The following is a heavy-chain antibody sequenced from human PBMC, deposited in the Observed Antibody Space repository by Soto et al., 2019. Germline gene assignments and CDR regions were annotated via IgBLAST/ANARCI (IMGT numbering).Heavy chain of an antibody. CDR3: ARVSGWYYFDY. CDR2: INAGNGNA. D-gene: IGHD6-19*01. J-gene: IGHJ4*02. CDR1: GYTFTSYA. V-gene: IGHV1-3*01. Sequence: ASVKVSCKASGYTFTSYAIHWVRQAPGQRLEWMGWINAGNGNAKYSQKFQGRVTITRDTSASTAYMELSSLRSEDTAVYYCARVSGWYYFDYWGQGTQVTVSS.